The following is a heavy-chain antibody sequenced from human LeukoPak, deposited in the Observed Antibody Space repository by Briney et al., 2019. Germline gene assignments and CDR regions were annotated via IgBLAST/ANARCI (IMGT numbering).Heavy chain of an antibody. V-gene: IGHV3-30-3*01. CDR2: ISYDGSNK. D-gene: IGHD5-18*01. Sequence: GGSLRLSCAASGFTFSSYAMHWVRQAPGKGLEWVAVISYDGSNKYYADSVKGRFTISRDNSKNTLYLQMNSLRTEDTAVYYCARGYSYGYAKFDYWAREPWSPSRQ. J-gene: IGHJ4*02. CDR3: ARGYSYGYAKFDY. CDR1: GFTFSSYA.